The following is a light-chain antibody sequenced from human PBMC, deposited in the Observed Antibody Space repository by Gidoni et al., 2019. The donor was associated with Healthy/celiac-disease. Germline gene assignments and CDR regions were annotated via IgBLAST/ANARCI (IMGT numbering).Light chain of an antibody. V-gene: IGKV1-5*03. CDR3: QQYDDLYS. J-gene: IGKJ2*03. CDR1: QTIHYW. CDR2: KAS. Sequence: IQMTKSPSTLSASVGDRVTITFRASQTIHYWLAWFQQKPGKAPKLLIYKASSLQTGVPSRFSASGSGTEFTLTISGLQLDDFATYYCQQYDDLYSFGQGTKVEIK.